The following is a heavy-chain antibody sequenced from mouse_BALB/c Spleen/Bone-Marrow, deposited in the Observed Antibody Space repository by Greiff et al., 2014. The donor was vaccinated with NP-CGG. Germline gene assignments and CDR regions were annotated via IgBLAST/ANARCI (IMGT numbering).Heavy chain of an antibody. J-gene: IGHJ3*01. Sequence: EVQLQQSGAELVKPGASVKLSCTASGFNIKDTYMYWVKQRPEQGLEWIGRIDPAYGNTKYDPKFQDKATITADTSSNTAYLQLSSLTSEDTAVYYCARYYYGSSLFAYWGQGTLVTVSA. D-gene: IGHD1-1*01. CDR2: IDPAYGNT. CDR1: GFNIKDTY. V-gene: IGHV14-3*02. CDR3: ARYYYGSSLFAY.